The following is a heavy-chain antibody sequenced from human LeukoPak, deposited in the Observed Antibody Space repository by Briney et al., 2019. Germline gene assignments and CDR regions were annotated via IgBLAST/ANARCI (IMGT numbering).Heavy chain of an antibody. D-gene: IGHD3-10*01. CDR1: GFSFSSYA. CDR3: AKDRDITMVRGVTFD. V-gene: IGHV3-23*01. Sequence: VGSLRLSCAASGFSFSSYAKSWVRQAPGKGLEWFSGISGSGGNTYYADSAKGRFTIPRDNSKNTLYLQMSSLRAADTAVYYCAKDRDITMVRGVTFDWGQGTLVSVSS. CDR2: ISGSGGNT. J-gene: IGHJ4*02.